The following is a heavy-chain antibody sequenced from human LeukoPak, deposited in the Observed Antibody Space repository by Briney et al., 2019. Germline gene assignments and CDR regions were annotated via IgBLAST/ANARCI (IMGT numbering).Heavy chain of an antibody. CDR1: GFTFSSYG. V-gene: IGHV3-33*01. Sequence: HPGGSLRLSCAVSGFTFSSYGMHWVRQAPGKGLEWVAVIWYDGSNKYYADSVKGRFTISRDNSKNTLYLQMNSLRAEDTAVYYCAMTDYGSFDYWGQGTLVTVSS. J-gene: IGHJ4*02. CDR2: IWYDGSNK. CDR3: AMTDYGSFDY. D-gene: IGHD4-17*01.